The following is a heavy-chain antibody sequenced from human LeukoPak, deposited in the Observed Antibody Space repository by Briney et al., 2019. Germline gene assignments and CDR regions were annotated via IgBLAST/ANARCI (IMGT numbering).Heavy chain of an antibody. V-gene: IGHV3-30*18. CDR2: ISYDGSNK. D-gene: IGHD1-26*01. Sequence: GGSLRLSCAASGFTFSSYGMHWVRQAPGKGLEWVAVISYDGSNKYYADSVKGRFTISRDNSKNTLYLQMNSLRAEDTAVYYCAQPRGRYLVAGATADAFDIWGQGTMVTVSS. J-gene: IGHJ3*02. CDR3: AQPRGRYLVAGATADAFDI. CDR1: GFTFSSYG.